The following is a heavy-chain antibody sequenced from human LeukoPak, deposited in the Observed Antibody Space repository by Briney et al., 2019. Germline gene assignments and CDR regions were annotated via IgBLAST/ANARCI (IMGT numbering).Heavy chain of an antibody. CDR3: AKDQNPGATQADY. D-gene: IGHD1-26*01. CDR1: GFTFDDYA. J-gene: IGHJ4*02. V-gene: IGHV3-9*01. CDR2: ISWNSGSI. Sequence: PGGSLRLSCAASGFTFDDYAMHWVRQAPGKGLEWVSGISWNSGSIGYADSVKGRFTISRDNAKNSLYLQMNSLRAEDTALYYCAKDQNPGATQADYWGQGTLVTVSS.